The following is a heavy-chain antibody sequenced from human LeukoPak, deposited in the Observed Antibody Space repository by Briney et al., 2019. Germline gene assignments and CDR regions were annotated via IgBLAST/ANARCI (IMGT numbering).Heavy chain of an antibody. Sequence: PGGSLRLSCAASGFSFSSYVMSWVRQAPGKGLEWVSTISRSGVATYYANSVKGRFTISRDNSKNTVYLQMNSLRAEDTAIYYCAKHSHDGSAPYYEVQLDYWGQGTLVTVSS. D-gene: IGHD3-22*01. CDR2: ISRSGVAT. V-gene: IGHV3-23*01. CDR3: AKHSHDGSAPYYEVQLDY. J-gene: IGHJ4*02. CDR1: GFSFSSYV.